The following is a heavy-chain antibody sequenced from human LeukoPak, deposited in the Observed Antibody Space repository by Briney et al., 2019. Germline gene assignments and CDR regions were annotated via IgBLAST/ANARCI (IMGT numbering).Heavy chain of an antibody. D-gene: IGHD2-2*01. CDR2: IYSGGST. CDR1: GFTVSSNY. J-gene: IGHJ4*02. Sequence: GGSLRLSCAASGFTVSSNYMSWVRQAPGKGLEWVSVIYSGGSTYYTDSVKGRFTISRDNSKNTLYLQMNSLRAEDTAVYYCARGPSPAEPPYWGQGTLVTVSS. CDR3: ARGPSPAEPPY. V-gene: IGHV3-66*02.